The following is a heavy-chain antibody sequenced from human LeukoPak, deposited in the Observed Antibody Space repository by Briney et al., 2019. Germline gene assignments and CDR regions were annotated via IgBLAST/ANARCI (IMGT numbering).Heavy chain of an antibody. CDR3: ARETRYSSGWYIDY. CDR2: ISAYNGNT. Sequence: GASVKVSCKASGYTFTSSVISWVRQAPGQGLEWMGWISAYNGNTNYAPKLQGRVTMTTDTSTSTAYMELRSLRSDDTAVYYCARETRYSSGWYIDYWGQGTLVTVSS. J-gene: IGHJ4*02. V-gene: IGHV1-18*01. D-gene: IGHD6-19*01. CDR1: GYTFTSSV.